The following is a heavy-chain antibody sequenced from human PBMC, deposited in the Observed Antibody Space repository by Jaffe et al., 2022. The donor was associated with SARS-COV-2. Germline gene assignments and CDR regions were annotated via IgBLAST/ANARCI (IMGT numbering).Heavy chain of an antibody. CDR3: ARLGPWDYGVGYFDY. J-gene: IGHJ4*02. CDR1: GGSISSSSYY. CDR2: IYYSGST. V-gene: IGHV4-39*01. Sequence: QLQLQESGPGLVKPSETLSLTCTVSGGSISSSSYYWGWIRQPPGKGLEWIGSIYYSGSTYYNPSLKSRVTISVDTSKNQFSLKLSSVTAADTAVYYCARLGPWDYGVGYFDYWGQGTLVTVSS. D-gene: IGHD4-17*01.